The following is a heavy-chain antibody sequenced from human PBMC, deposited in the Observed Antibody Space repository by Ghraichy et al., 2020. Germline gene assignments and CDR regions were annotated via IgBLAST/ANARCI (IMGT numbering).Heavy chain of an antibody. V-gene: IGHV4/OR15-8*01. CDR2: VNHRGTT. D-gene: IGHD2-15*01. CDR3: ARFGRRQKYLEN. Sequence: SETLSLTCIVSGGSIYTDYWWTWVRQSPGKGLEWIGEVNHRGTTTYNPSLEGRVTMSPVKPRNQFSLKLTSVTAADTAVYYCARFGRRQKYLENWGQGIQVTVSS. J-gene: IGHJ4*02. CDR1: GGSIYTDYW.